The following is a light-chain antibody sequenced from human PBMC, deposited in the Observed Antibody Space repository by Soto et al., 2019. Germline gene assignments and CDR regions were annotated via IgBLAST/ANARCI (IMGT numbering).Light chain of an antibody. V-gene: IGKV3-11*01. CDR1: PSVDNY. CDR2: GAF. Sequence: EIVFTQSPSTLALSPGERANLSCSASPSVDNYIAWYQQKPGQAPRLLIYGAFNRATGIPARFSGSGSGTDFTLTINSLEPEDFAVYYCHQRNIWPPVTFGQGTRLETK. J-gene: IGKJ5*01. CDR3: HQRNIWPPVT.